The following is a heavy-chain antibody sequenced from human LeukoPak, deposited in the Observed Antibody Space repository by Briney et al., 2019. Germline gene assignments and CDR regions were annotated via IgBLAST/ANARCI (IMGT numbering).Heavy chain of an antibody. CDR3: ARIIGYDFWGGYYWSAFDI. Sequence: ASVEVSCKASGYTFTSYDINWVRQATGQGLEWMGWMNPNSGNTGYAQKFQGRVTMTRNTSISTAYMELSSLRSEDTAVYYCARIIGYDFWGGYYWSAFDIWGQGTMVTVSS. V-gene: IGHV1-8*01. J-gene: IGHJ3*02. D-gene: IGHD3-3*01. CDR2: MNPNSGNT. CDR1: GYTFTSYD.